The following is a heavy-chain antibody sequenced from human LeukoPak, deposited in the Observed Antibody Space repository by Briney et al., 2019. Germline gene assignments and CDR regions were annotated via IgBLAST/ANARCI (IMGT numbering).Heavy chain of an antibody. D-gene: IGHD4-23*01. CDR2: ISYDGSNK. V-gene: IGHV3-30-3*01. CDR3: AKDKPLKMPVAMGGMDV. CDR1: GFTFSSYA. Sequence: GGSLRLSCAASGFTFSSYAMHWVRQAPGKGLEWVAVISYDGSNKYYADSVKGRFTISRDNSKNTLYLQMNSLRAEDTAVYYCAKDKPLKMPVAMGGMDVWGQGTTVTVSS. J-gene: IGHJ6*02.